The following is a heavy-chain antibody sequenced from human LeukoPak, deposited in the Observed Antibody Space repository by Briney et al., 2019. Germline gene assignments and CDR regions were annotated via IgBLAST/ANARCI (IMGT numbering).Heavy chain of an antibody. J-gene: IGHJ4*02. CDR3: ATGLRWETRVIDY. CDR1: GGTFSSYA. Sequence: SVKVSCKASGGTFSSYAISWVRQAPGQGLEWMGGIIPIFGTANYAQKFQGRVTITADESTSTAYMELSSLRSEDTAVYYCATGLRWETRVIDYWGQGTLVTVSS. CDR2: IIPIFGTA. V-gene: IGHV1-69*01. D-gene: IGHD4-23*01.